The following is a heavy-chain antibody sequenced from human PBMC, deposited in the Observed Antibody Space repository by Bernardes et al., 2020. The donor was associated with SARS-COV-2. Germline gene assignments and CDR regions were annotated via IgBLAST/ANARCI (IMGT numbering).Heavy chain of an antibody. Sequence: GGPLRLWCASSGFTLRDFAMSWVQRTPGKGLEWVSGSGGGGAGTYYADFVKGRFTISRDNSKNTLFLQMNSLRAEDTAIYYCAKDYCDADCDFFDYWGQGILVSVSS. D-gene: IGHD2-21*02. CDR2: SGGGGAGT. J-gene: IGHJ4*02. CDR3: AKDYCDADCDFFDY. CDR1: GFTLRDFA. V-gene: IGHV3-23*01.